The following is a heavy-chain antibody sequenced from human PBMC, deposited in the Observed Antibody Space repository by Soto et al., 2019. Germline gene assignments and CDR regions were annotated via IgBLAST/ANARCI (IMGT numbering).Heavy chain of an antibody. D-gene: IGHD3-10*01. Sequence: QVQLVQSGAEVRQPGASVKVSCKASGYSFTTYGMSWVRQAPGQGLEYMGWINGYGHGAKYVQRFQGRFSMTTDTSTNTVYMDLRSLTYDDTAVYYCVRDLNGDFYYWGHGTVVIVSP. CDR2: INGYGHGA. CDR1: GYSFTTYG. J-gene: IGHJ4*01. V-gene: IGHV1-18*01. CDR3: VRDLNGDFYY.